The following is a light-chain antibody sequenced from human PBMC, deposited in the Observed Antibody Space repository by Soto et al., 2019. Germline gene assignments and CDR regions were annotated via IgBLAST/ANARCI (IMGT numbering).Light chain of an antibody. Sequence: QSALTQPRSVSGSPGQSVSISCTGTSSDVGRYSYVSWYQQHPGKAPKLMIYDVSERPSGVPDRFSRSKSGNTASLTISGLHAEDEADYYCCSYAGTYTGVFGTGTKVTVL. J-gene: IGLJ1*01. CDR1: SSDVGRYSY. CDR2: DVS. CDR3: CSYAGTYTGV. V-gene: IGLV2-11*01.